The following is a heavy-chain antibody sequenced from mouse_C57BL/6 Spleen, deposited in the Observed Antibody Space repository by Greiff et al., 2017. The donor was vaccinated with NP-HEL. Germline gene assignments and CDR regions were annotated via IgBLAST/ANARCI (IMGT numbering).Heavy chain of an antibody. D-gene: IGHD2-5*01. J-gene: IGHJ3*01. Sequence: QVQLKQSGPGLVQPSQSLSITCTVSGFSLTSYGVHWVRQSPGKGLEWLGVIWSGGSTDYNAAFISRLSISKDNSKSQVFFKMNSLQADDTAIYYCARKSYYSNTGFAYWGQGTLVTVSA. CDR2: IWSGGST. CDR3: ARKSYYSNTGFAY. CDR1: GFSLTSYG. V-gene: IGHV2-2*01.